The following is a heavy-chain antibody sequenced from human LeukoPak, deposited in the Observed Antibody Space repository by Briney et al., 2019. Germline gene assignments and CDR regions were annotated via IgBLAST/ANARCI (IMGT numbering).Heavy chain of an antibody. CDR3: STGGYFYDY. J-gene: IGHJ4*02. V-gene: IGHV3-15*01. Sequence: GGSLRLSCVGSGFTFSNAWMNWVRQAPGKGLEWVGRIKSKPDGGTTDYAAPVKGRFTISRDDPKTTVYLQMKSLKTEDTAVYYCSTGGYFYDYWGQGTLVTVSS. D-gene: IGHD2-21*01. CDR1: GFTFSNAW. CDR2: IKSKPDGGTT.